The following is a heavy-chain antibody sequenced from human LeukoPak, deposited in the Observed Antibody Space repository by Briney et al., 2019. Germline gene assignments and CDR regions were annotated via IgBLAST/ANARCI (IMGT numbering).Heavy chain of an antibody. CDR3: ARRFSYDFWSGYYM. CDR1: GGSISSSSYY. Sequence: SETLSLTCTVSGGSISSSSYYWDWIRQPPGKGLEWIGSIYYSGSTYYNPSLKSRVTISVDTSKNQFSLKLSSVTAADTAVYYCARRFSYDFWSGYYMWGQGTLVTVSS. CDR2: IYYSGST. J-gene: IGHJ4*02. D-gene: IGHD3-3*01. V-gene: IGHV4-39*01.